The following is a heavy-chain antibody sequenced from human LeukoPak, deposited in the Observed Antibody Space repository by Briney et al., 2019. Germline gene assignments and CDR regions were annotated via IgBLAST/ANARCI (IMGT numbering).Heavy chain of an antibody. CDR3: ARLPAYCSSTSCYHDY. Sequence: GRSLRLSCAASGFTFSSYGMHWVRQAPGKGLEWVAVISYDGSNKYYADSVKGRFTISRDNSKNTLYLQMNSLRAEDTAVYYCARLPAYCSSTSCYHDYWGQGTLVTVSS. CDR1: GFTFSSYG. CDR2: ISYDGSNK. J-gene: IGHJ4*01. D-gene: IGHD2-2*01. V-gene: IGHV3-30*03.